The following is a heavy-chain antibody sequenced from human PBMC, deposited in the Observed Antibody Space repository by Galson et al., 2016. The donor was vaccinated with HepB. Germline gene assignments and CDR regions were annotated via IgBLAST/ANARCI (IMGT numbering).Heavy chain of an antibody. CDR3: ARVLVGGPTLESFDL. D-gene: IGHD2-8*02. V-gene: IGHV3-11*01. Sequence: SLRLSCAASGFTFSVYYMTWVRQAPGKGLEWLSYICGSCTSIYYADSVRSRFTISRDNAKNSLYLQMNTLRAEDTAMYFCARVLVGGPTLESFDLWGQGTMVTVSS. CDR2: ICGSCTSI. J-gene: IGHJ3*01. CDR1: GFTFSVYY.